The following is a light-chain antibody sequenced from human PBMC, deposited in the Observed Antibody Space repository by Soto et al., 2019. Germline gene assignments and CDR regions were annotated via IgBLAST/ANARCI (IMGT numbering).Light chain of an antibody. CDR3: QQYNNWIT. J-gene: IGKJ5*01. V-gene: IGKV3-15*01. Sequence: EIVMTQSPATLSVSPGERATLSCRASQSVSSNLAWYQQKPGQAPRLLIYGASPRASGIPASFSGSGSGTEFTLTISSLQSEDFAVYYCQQYNNWITFGQGTRLEIK. CDR1: QSVSSN. CDR2: GAS.